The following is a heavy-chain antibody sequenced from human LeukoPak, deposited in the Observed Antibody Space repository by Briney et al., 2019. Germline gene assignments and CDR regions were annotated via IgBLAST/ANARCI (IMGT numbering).Heavy chain of an antibody. V-gene: IGHV3-23*01. CDR2: ISGSGGYT. J-gene: IGHJ4*02. Sequence: GSLRLSCAASGFIFDDYAMNWVRQPPGKGLEWVSAISGSGGYTYYADSVKGRFTISRDNSKNTLYLQMNSLRAEDTAVYYCAKDDGWVQYANWGQGTLVTVSS. CDR1: GFIFDDYA. D-gene: IGHD5-24*01. CDR3: AKDDGWVQYAN.